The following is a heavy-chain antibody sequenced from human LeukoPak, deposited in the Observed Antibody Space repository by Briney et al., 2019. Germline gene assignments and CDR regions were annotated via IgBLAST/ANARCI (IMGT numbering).Heavy chain of an antibody. J-gene: IGHJ4*02. CDR1: GFTFSTYS. CDR2: INSDGSIT. V-gene: IGHV3-74*01. D-gene: IGHD2-2*01. Sequence: GGSLRLSCAASGFTFSTYSMHWVRQAPGKGLVWVSRINSDGSITTYADSVKGRFTISRDNAKNTLYLQMNSLRAEDTAVYYCARDRVYCGSTSCYAYYLDYWGQGTLVTVSS. CDR3: ARDRVYCGSTSCYAYYLDY.